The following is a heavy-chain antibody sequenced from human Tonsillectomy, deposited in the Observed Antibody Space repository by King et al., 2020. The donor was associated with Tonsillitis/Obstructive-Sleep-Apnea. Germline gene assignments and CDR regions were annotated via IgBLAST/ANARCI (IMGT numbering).Heavy chain of an antibody. Sequence: VQLVESGGDLVQPGGSLRLSCAASGFTFSSYEMNWVRQAPGKGLEWVSYISSSGSTIYYADSVKGRFTISRDNAKNSLYLQMNSLRAEDTAVYYCARDGGDGYNLGYWGQGTLVTVSS. V-gene: IGHV3-48*03. CDR3: ARDGGDGYNLGY. D-gene: IGHD5-24*01. J-gene: IGHJ4*02. CDR2: ISSSGSTI. CDR1: GFTFSSYE.